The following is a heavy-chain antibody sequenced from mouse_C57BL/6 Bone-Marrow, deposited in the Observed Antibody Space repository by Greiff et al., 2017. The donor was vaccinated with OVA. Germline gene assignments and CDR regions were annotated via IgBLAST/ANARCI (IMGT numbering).Heavy chain of an antibody. J-gene: IGHJ2*01. CDR1: GYTFTDYY. CDR3: ARASGYYFDY. CDR2: INPYNGGT. V-gene: IGHV1-19*01. D-gene: IGHD3-1*01. Sequence: EVKVVESGPVLVKPGASVKMSCKASGYTFTDYYMNWVKQSHGKSLEWIGVINPYNGGTSYNQKFKGKATLTVDKSSSTAYMELNSLTSEDSAVYYCARASGYYFDYWGQGTTLTVSS.